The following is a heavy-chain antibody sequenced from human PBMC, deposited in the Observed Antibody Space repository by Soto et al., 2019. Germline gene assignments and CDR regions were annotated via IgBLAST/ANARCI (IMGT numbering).Heavy chain of an antibody. CDR2: IIPIFGTA. CDR3: ARGTTIFGVVISASNYGMDV. J-gene: IGHJ6*02. V-gene: IGHV1-69*13. D-gene: IGHD3-3*01. CDR1: GGTFSSYS. Sequence: GASVKVSCKASGGTFSSYSISWVLQAPGQGLEWMGGIIPIFGTANYAQKFQGRVTITADESTSTAYMELSSLRSEDTAVYYCARGTTIFGVVISASNYGMDVWGQGTTVTVSS.